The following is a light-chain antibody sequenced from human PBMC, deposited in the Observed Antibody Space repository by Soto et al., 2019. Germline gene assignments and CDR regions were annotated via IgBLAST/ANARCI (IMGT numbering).Light chain of an antibody. CDR3: QQTNSFPRRFT. V-gene: IGKV1-5*03. J-gene: IGKJ3*01. Sequence: DIQITQAPSTLSGSVGDRVTITCRASQTISSWLAWYQQKPGKAPKLLIYKASTLKSGVPSRFSGSGSGTEFTLTISSLQPDDFATYYCQQTNSFPRRFTFGPGTKVDIK. CDR1: QTISSW. CDR2: KAS.